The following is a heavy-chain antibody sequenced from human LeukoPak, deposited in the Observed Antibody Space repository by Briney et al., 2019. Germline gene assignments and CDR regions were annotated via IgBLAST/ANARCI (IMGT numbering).Heavy chain of an antibody. D-gene: IGHD3-9*01. CDR1: GYTFTSYG. CDR2: ISAYNGNT. V-gene: IGHV1-18*01. Sequence: ASVKVSCKASGYTFTSYGISWVRQAPGQGLEWMGWISAYNGNTNYAQKLQGRVTMTTDTSTSTAYMKLRSLRSDDTAVHYCARANFDWSNDAFDIWGQGTMVTVSS. J-gene: IGHJ3*02. CDR3: ARANFDWSNDAFDI.